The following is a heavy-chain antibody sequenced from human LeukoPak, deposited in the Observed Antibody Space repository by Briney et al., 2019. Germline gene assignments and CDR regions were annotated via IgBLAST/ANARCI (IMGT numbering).Heavy chain of an antibody. CDR2: INHSGST. CDR1: GGSFSGHY. J-gene: IGHJ4*02. CDR3: ATRTYYYDNSALSHEY. V-gene: IGHV4-34*01. Sequence: PSGPLSLTCGVSGGSFSGHYWNWIRQVPRKGLEWGREINHSGSTNNNPSLKSGVSISVDTSKNQFSLKLSSVTAADTAVYYCATRTYYYDNSALSHEYWGQGTQVTVSS. D-gene: IGHD3-22*01.